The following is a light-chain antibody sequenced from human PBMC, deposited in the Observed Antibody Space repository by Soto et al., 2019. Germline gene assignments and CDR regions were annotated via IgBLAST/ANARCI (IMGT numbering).Light chain of an antibody. V-gene: IGKV3-20*01. CDR1: QSVRDRY. J-gene: IGKJ5*01. Sequence: EIVLTQSPGTLSLSPGERATLSCRASQSVRDRYLAWYQQKPGQGPSLLIYDTSTRATGVPDRFSGSGSGTEFTLTISSMKYEDYAVYYCQQYKSWPPITFGQGTRLEI. CDR3: QQYKSWPPIT. CDR2: DTS.